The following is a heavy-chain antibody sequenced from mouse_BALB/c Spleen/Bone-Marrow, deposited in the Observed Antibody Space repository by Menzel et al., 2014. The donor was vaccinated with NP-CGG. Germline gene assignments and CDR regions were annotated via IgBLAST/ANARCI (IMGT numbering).Heavy chain of an antibody. CDR3: AMSYCGRAMDY. CDR2: IAPGSGST. CDR1: GYTFTSYW. J-gene: IGHJ4*01. V-gene: IGHV1S41*01. Sequence: DLVKPGASVKLSCKASGYTFTSYWINWIKQRPGQGLEWIGRIAPGSGSTYYDEMFKGKATLTVDTSSSAAYIQLSRLSSVASAVYFCAMSYCGRAMDYWGQGTSVTVSS. D-gene: IGHD1-1*01.